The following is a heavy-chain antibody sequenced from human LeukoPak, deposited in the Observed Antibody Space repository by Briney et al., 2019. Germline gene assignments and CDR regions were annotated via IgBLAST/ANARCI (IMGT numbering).Heavy chain of an antibody. CDR1: GFTFSSYE. J-gene: IGHJ4*02. CDR3: AREGSWDDYVWGSYREYYFDY. V-gene: IGHV3-48*01. CDR2: ISSSSSTI. Sequence: GGSLRLSCAASGFTFSSYEMIWVRQAPGKGLEWVSYISSSSSTIYYADSVKGRFTISRDNAKNSLYLQMNSLRAEDAAVYYCAREGSWDDYVWGSYREYYFDYWGQGTLVTVSS. D-gene: IGHD3-16*02.